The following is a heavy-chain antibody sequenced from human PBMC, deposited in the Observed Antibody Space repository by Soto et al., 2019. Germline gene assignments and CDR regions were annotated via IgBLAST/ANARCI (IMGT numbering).Heavy chain of an antibody. CDR1: GYTFSSYG. D-gene: IGHD2-2*03. Sequence: QVQLVQSGPEVKKPGASVKVSCKASGYTFSSYGITWVRQAPGQGLEWMGWISVYSGKTSYPQKLQDGFTRATDTSTSTAYMELRSLRSDATAFYYGVRSAMDGDYYYYGRAVWGRGTTNTVSS. V-gene: IGHV1-18*04. CDR2: ISVYSGKT. J-gene: IGHJ6*02. CDR3: VRSAMDGDYYYYGRAV.